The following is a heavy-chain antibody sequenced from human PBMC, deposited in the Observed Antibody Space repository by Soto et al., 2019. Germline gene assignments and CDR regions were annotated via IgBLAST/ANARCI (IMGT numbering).Heavy chain of an antibody. Sequence: GGSLRLSCAASGFTFSSYAMSWVRQAPGKGLEWVSAFSGSGGSTYYADSVKGRFTISRDNSKNTLYLQMNSLRAEDTAVYYCAKGSSSGYWYYFDYWGQVTLVTVSS. V-gene: IGHV3-23*01. CDR2: FSGSGGST. D-gene: IGHD3-22*01. CDR1: GFTFSSYA. CDR3: AKGSSSGYWYYFDY. J-gene: IGHJ4*02.